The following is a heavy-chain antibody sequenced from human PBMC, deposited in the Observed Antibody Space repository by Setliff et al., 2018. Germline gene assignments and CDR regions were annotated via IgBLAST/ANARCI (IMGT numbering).Heavy chain of an antibody. J-gene: IGHJ3*02. CDR2: IYYSGIT. V-gene: IGHV4-39*01. Sequence: LSLTCTVSGGSIRSSSYYWGWIRQPPGQGLEWIAYIYYSGITYYNPSLKSRVTITVDTSKNQFSLKLNSVTAADTAVYYCARQTSGAGTAGYYFLFSVSDIWGQGTMVTGSS. CDR1: GGSIRSSSYY. D-gene: IGHD3-9*01. CDR3: ARQTSGAGTAGYYFLFSVSDI.